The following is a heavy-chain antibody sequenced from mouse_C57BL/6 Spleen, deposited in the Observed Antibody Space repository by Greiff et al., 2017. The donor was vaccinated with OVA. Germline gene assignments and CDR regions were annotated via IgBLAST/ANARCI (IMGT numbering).Heavy chain of an antibody. J-gene: IGHJ2*01. CDR2: ISIGSSTI. CDR1: GFTFSDYG. CDR3: AKNWDVDY. Sequence: EVKLVESGGGLVKPGGSLKLSCAASGFTFSDYGMHWVRQAPEKGLEWVAYISIGSSTIYYADTVKGRFTISRDNAKNTLFLQMTSLRSEDTAMYYCAKNWDVDYWGQGTTLTVSS. V-gene: IGHV5-17*01. D-gene: IGHD4-1*01.